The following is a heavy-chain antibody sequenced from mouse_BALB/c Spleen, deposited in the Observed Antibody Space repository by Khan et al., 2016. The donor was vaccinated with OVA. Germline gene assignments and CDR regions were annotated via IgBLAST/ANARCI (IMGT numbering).Heavy chain of an antibody. V-gene: IGHV1-18*01. Sequence: VQLQQSGPELVKPGASVKISCKTSGYTFTEYTLHWVKQSHGKSLEWIGVINPKNGVTSYNQNFKGKATLTVDKSSSTAYMEFRSLTSEDSAVFYCAKDAGRYWGQGTSVTGSS. CDR3: AKDAGRY. CDR2: INPKNGVT. D-gene: IGHD3-3*01. J-gene: IGHJ4*01. CDR1: GYTFTEYT.